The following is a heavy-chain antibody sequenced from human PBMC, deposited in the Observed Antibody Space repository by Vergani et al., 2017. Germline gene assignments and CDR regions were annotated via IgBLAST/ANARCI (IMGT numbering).Heavy chain of an antibody. CDR2: IGTSSSYI. CDR1: GFTFSSYS. Sequence: EVQLVESGGGLVKPGGSLRVSCAASGFTFSSYSMNWVRQAPGKGLEWVSSIGTSSSYIYYADSVKVRFTISRENAKNSLYLQVNRLRAEDTAVYYCAGGGIPILVVVALGMGGGSQG. CDR3: AGGGIPILVVVALGMGG. D-gene: IGHD3-3*01. J-gene: IGHJ6*02. V-gene: IGHV3-21*01.